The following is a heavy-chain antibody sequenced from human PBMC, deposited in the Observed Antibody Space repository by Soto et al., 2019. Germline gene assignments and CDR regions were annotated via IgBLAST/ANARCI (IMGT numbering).Heavy chain of an antibody. J-gene: IGHJ4*02. CDR2: ISYTGST. V-gene: IGHV4-31*11. CDR3: ARPNDYWNGYGPFDY. D-gene: IGHD3-3*01. CDR1: GRSISSVGYY. Sequence: QVQLQASGPGLVKPSQTLSLTCAVSGRSISSVGYYWSWVRLLPGKGLEWIGSISYTGSTYYNPSLENRLSISLDTSENRLSLRLNSVTAADTAIYYCARPNDYWNGYGPFDYWGQGSLVTVSS.